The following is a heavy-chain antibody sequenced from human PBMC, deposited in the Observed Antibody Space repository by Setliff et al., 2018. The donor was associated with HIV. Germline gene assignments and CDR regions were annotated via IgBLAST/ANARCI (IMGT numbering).Heavy chain of an antibody. J-gene: IGHJ6*02. CDR1: GFTFGNFW. CDR2: IKQDGSDK. Sequence: GGSLRLSCGASGFTFGNFWMNWVRRPPGKGLEWVANIKQDGSDKYYVDSVRGRFTISRDNAKNSMDLQMNSLRAEDTAIYYCARKLRPGHGVDVWGQGTTVTVSS. V-gene: IGHV3-7*01. D-gene: IGHD3-10*01. CDR3: ARKLRPGHGVDV.